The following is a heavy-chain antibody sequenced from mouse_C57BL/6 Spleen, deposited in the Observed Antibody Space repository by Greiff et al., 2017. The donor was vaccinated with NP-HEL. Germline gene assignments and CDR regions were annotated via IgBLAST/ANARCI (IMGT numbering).Heavy chain of an antibody. J-gene: IGHJ4*01. V-gene: IGHV1-42*01. Sequence: VQLQQSGPELVKPGASVKISCKASGYSFTGYYMNWVKQSPEKSLEWIGEINPSTGGTTYNQKFKAKATLTVVKSSSTAYMQLKSLTSEDSAVYYCARGWERDYYAMDYWGQGTSVTVSS. CDR1: GYSFTGYY. D-gene: IGHD1-1*02. CDR3: ARGWERDYYAMDY. CDR2: INPSTGGT.